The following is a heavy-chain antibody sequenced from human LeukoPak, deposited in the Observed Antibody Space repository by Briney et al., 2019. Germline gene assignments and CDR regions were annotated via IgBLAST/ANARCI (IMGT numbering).Heavy chain of an antibody. D-gene: IGHD2-15*01. CDR2: IKQDGSEE. J-gene: IGHJ4*02. CDR3: ARGRLLLDY. V-gene: IGHV3-7*03. CDR1: GFTFSSYW. Sequence: PGRSLRLSCAASGFTFSSYWMSWVRPAPGKGLEWVANIKQDGSEEYYVDSVKGRVTISRDNAKNSLYLQMNSLRAEDTAVYYCARGRLLLDYWGQGTLVTVSS.